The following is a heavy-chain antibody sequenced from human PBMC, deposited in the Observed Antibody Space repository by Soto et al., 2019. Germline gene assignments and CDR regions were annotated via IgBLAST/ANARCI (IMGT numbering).Heavy chain of an antibody. CDR1: GGNFRCLG. D-gene: IGHD3-22*01. V-gene: IGHV1-69*06. Sequence: VKASGQALGGNFRCLGITWVRLAPGQGLVWMGGIIPSSETTHYAQIFQDRVTIVADMSTATAYMELSRLTIEDTTSYYCARVRLSHSYDTGGYDPYFHSLGVWGQGTPVTGSS. CDR2: IIPSSETT. J-gene: IGHJ6*02. CDR3: ARVRLSHSYDTGGYDPYFHSLGV.